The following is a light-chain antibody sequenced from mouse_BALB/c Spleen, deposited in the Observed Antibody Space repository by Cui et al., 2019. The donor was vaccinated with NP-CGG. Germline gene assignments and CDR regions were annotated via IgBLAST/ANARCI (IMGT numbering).Light chain of an antibody. CDR2: GTN. CDR1: TGAVTTSNY. J-gene: IGLJ1*01. Sequence: HAVFTQESALTTSSGETVTLTCRSSTGAVTTSNYANWVQEKPDHLFTGLIGGTNNRLPGVPARFSGSLIGDKAALTITGAQTEDEAIYFCALWYSNHWVFGGGTKLTVL. V-gene: IGLV1*01. CDR3: ALWYSNHWV.